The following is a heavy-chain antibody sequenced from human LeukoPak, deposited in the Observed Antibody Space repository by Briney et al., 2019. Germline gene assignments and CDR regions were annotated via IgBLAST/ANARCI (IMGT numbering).Heavy chain of an antibody. CDR3: AKGVPEVSAAGGSDY. V-gene: IGHV3-30*02. CDR1: GFTFSSYG. CDR2: IRYDGSNK. Sequence: GGSLRLSCAASGFTFSSYGMHWVRQAPGKGLEWVAFIRYDGSNKYYADSVKGRFTISRDNSKNTLYLQMNSLRAEDTAVYYCAKGVPEVSAAGGSDYWGQGTLVTVSP. J-gene: IGHJ4*02. D-gene: IGHD6-13*01.